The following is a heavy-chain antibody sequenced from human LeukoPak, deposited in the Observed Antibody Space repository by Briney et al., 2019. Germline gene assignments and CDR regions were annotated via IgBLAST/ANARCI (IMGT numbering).Heavy chain of an antibody. Sequence: GGSLRLSCAASGFTVSSNYMSWVRQAPGKGLEWVSVIYSGGSTYYADSVKGRFTISRHNSKNTLYLQMNSLRAEDTAVYYCVRVGYNWDPVDYYYGMDVWGQGTTVTVSS. CDR1: GFTVSSNY. CDR3: VRVGYNWDPVDYYYGMDV. J-gene: IGHJ6*02. CDR2: IYSGGST. D-gene: IGHD1-20*01. V-gene: IGHV3-53*04.